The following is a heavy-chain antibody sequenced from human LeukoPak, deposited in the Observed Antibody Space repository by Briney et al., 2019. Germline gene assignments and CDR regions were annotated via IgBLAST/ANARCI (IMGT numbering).Heavy chain of an antibody. V-gene: IGHV3-64*01. J-gene: IGHJ4*02. CDR2: ISSNGGST. D-gene: IGHD6-19*01. Sequence: GGSLRLSCAASGFTFSSYAMHWVRQAPGKGLEYVSAISSNGGSTYYANSVKGRFTISRDNPKNTLYLQMGSLRAEDMAVYYCARGPIRSSGRELDYWGQGTLVTVSS. CDR1: GFTFSSYA. CDR3: ARGPIRSSGRELDY.